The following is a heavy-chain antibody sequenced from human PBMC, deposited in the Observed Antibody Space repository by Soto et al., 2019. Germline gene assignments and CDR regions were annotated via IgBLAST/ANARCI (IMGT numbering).Heavy chain of an antibody. J-gene: IGHJ5*02. CDR1: GFTFSSYA. CDR2: ISGSGGST. CDR3: ARGDFYWSQWGNWFYP. V-gene: IGHV3-23*01. D-gene: IGHD3-9*01. Sequence: PGGSLRLSCAASGFTFSSYAMSWVRQAPGKGLEWVSAISGSGGSTYYADSVKGRFTISRDNSKNTLYLQMNSLRAEDTAVYYCARGDFYWSQWGNWFYPWGQGTLVTVSA.